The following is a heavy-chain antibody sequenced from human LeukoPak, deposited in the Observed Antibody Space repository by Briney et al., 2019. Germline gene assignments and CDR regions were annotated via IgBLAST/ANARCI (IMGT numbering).Heavy chain of an antibody. Sequence: ASVKVSCKGSGYTFTAYYVHWVRQAPGKGLEWMGGYNPEDGETIYAQKFQGRVTMTEDTSTDTVYMELSSLRSEDTAVYYCATDTYDYWGQGTQVTVSS. D-gene: IGHD2/OR15-2a*01. J-gene: IGHJ4*02. CDR3: ATDTYDY. V-gene: IGHV1-24*01. CDR2: YNPEDGET. CDR1: GYTFTAYY.